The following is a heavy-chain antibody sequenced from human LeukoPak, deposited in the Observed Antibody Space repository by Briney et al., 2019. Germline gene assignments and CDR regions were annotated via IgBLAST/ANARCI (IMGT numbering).Heavy chain of an antibody. Sequence: GASVKVSCKASGYTFTSYAMHWVRQAPGQRLEWMGWINAGNGNTKYSQKFQGRVTITRDTSASTAYMELSSLRSDDTAVYYCARATRGVRGVDLYYFDYWGQGTLVTVSS. CDR2: INAGNGNT. J-gene: IGHJ4*02. CDR3: ARATRGVRGVDLYYFDY. V-gene: IGHV1-3*01. CDR1: GYTFTSYA. D-gene: IGHD3-10*01.